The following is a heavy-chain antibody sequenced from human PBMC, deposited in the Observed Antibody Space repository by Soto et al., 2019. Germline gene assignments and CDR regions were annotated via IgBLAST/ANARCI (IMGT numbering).Heavy chain of an antibody. CDR1: GFTFSNYG. CDR2: IFNDGSNK. CDR3: WSYRACFNP. J-gene: IGHJ5*02. Sequence: PGGSLRLSCAASGFTFSNYGMHWVRQAPGKGLEWVAVIFNDGSNKYYADSVKGRFTISRDNSKNTLYLQMNSLRIEDTAVYYCWSYRACFNPWGQGTLVTVSP. V-gene: IGHV3-30*03.